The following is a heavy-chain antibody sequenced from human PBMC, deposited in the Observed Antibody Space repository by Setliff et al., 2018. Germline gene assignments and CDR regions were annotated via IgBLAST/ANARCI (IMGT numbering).Heavy chain of an antibody. V-gene: IGHV4-34*01. CDR3: AIETTMTYYFYYMDV. J-gene: IGHJ6*03. D-gene: IGHD4-17*01. Sequence: PSETLSLTCAVYGGSFSDYYWSWIRQSPGKGLEWIGEINHSGSTNYNPSLKTRVTISVDTSKNQFSLTLSSVTAADTAVYYCAIETTMTYYFYYMDVWGKGTTVTVSS. CDR1: GGSFSDYY. CDR2: INHSGST.